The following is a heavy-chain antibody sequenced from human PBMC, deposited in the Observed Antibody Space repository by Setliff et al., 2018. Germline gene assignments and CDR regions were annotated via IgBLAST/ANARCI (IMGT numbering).Heavy chain of an antibody. J-gene: IGHJ3*02. Sequence: ASVKVSCKASGYTFTSHYMHWVRQAPGLGLEWMGTINPSSGRTSYAQKFQGRVTMTRDSSTSTVYMDMSSLRSEDTAVYYCARDVFPYHYEGAFDIWAKGQWSPS. D-gene: IGHD3-22*01. CDR2: INPSSGRT. CDR3: ARDVFPYHYEGAFDI. CDR1: GYTFTSHY. V-gene: IGHV1-46*01.